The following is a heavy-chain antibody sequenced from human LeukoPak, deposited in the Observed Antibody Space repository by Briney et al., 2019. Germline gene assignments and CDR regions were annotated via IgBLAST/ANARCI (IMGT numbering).Heavy chain of an antibody. CDR2: VSSTGGYI. J-gene: IGHJ3*02. V-gene: IGHV3-21*01. Sequence: GGSLRLSCAASGFFFNDYHVRWVRQAPGKGLEWVASVSSTGGYIYYAESLRGRFTTSRDNANNSLSLQMNSLRAEDTAVYYCARDQNGSNSRNRMTAFDIWGNGTMVTVSS. CDR1: GFFFNDYH. CDR3: ARDQNGSNSRNRMTAFDI. D-gene: IGHD5-24*01.